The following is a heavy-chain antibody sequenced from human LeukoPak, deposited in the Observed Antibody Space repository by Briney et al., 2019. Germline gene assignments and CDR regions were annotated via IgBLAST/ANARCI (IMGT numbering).Heavy chain of an antibody. CDR3: ARVSCSGGSCLDY. V-gene: IGHV3-21*01. CDR2: LTSSNYI. D-gene: IGHD2-15*01. CDR1: GFTFSRYS. Sequence: GGSLRLSCTASGFTFSRYSLNGVRQATGKGLEGGSSLTSSNYIYYADSVKGRFTTSRDNAKNSLYLQMNSLRAEDTAVYYCARVSCSGGSCLDYWDQGTLVTVSS. J-gene: IGHJ4*02.